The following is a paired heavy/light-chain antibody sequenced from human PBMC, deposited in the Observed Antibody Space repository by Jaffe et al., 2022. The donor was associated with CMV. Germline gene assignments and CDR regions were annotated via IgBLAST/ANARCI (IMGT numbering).Light chain of an antibody. Sequence: QSGLTQPASVSGFFGQSITISCTGTSRDVGGYNYVSWYQQHPDKAPKLMIYDVTNRPSGVSDRFSGSKSGNTASLTISGLQAEDEADYYCSSYTASSFWVFGGGTKVTVL. CDR3: SSYTASSFWV. V-gene: IGLV2-14*01. CDR1: SRDVGGYNY. CDR2: DVT. J-gene: IGLJ3*02.
Heavy chain of an antibody. V-gene: IGHV5-10-1*03. CDR3: ARSWNRDTWYWYFDL. CDR1: GYTFSNYW. J-gene: IGHJ2*01. CDR2: IDPHDSLA. D-gene: IGHD1-1*01. Sequence: EVQLVQSGAEVKKPGESLRISCEASGYTFSNYWIIWVRQLPGKGLEWMGRIDPHDSLANYNPSFRGQVTMSVDKSSSTAYLQWSSLKASDSAMYYCARSWNRDTWYWYFDLWGRGTLVTVSS.